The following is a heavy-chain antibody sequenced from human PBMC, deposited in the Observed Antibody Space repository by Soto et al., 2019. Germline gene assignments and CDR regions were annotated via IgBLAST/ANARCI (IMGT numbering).Heavy chain of an antibody. J-gene: IGHJ4*02. CDR1: GGSFSGYY. Sequence: LSLTCAVYGGSFSGYYWSWIRQPPGKGLEWIGEINHSGSTNYNPSLKSRVTISVDTSKNQFSLKLSSVTAADTAVYYCARVRQQLAPVDYWGQGTLVTVSS. CDR2: INHSGST. CDR3: ARVRQQLAPVDY. V-gene: IGHV4-34*01. D-gene: IGHD6-13*01.